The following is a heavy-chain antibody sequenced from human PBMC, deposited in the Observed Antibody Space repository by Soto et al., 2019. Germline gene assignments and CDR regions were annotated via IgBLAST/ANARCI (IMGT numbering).Heavy chain of an antibody. Sequence: ASETLSLTCTVSGGSISSYYWSWIRQPPGKGLEWIGYIYYSGSTNYNPSLKSRVTISVDTSKNQFSLKLSSVTTADTAVYYCARELELKYWGQGNLVTVSS. V-gene: IGHV4-59*01. J-gene: IGHJ4*02. CDR1: GGSISSYY. CDR2: IYYSGST. D-gene: IGHD1-7*01. CDR3: ARELELKY.